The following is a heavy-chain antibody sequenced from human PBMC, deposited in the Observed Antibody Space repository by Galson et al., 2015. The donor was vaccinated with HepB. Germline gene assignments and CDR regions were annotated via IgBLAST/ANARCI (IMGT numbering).Heavy chain of an antibody. Sequence: SLRLSCAASGFTFSNAWMNWVRQAPGKGLEWVGRIKSKTDGGTTDYAAPVKGRFTISRDDSKNTLYLQMNSLKTEDTAVYYCTTDPPFIAARHLFDYWGQGTLVTVSS. D-gene: IGHD6-6*01. CDR1: GFTFSNAW. CDR3: TTDPPFIAARHLFDY. CDR2: IKSKTDGGTT. J-gene: IGHJ4*02. V-gene: IGHV3-15*07.